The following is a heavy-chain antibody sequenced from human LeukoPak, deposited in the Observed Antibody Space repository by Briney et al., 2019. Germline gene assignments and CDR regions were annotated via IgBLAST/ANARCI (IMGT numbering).Heavy chain of an antibody. D-gene: IGHD5-12*01. Sequence: GGSLRLSCVLSGLTFSDARMSWVRQAPGKGLEWVGRIRNDRITDYAAPVQGRFSISRDNSKNTFCLQMNSLRTEDTGMYFCTWMATIFTVDYWGQGTLVTVSS. V-gene: IGHV3-15*01. CDR3: TWMATIFTVDY. J-gene: IGHJ4*02. CDR2: IRNDRIT. CDR1: GLTFSDAR.